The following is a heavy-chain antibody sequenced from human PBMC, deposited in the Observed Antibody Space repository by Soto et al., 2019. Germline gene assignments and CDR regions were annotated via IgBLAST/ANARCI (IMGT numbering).Heavy chain of an antibody. Sequence: PAGSLRLSCAASGFTFSSYSMHWVRQAPGKGLEWVAVIWYDGSNKYYADSVKGRFTISRDNSKNTLYLQMNSLRAEDTAVYYCARGVLRRDGYPLFWGQGTLVTVSS. J-gene: IGHJ4*02. D-gene: IGHD5-12*01. CDR3: ARGVLRRDGYPLF. CDR1: GFTFSSYS. V-gene: IGHV3-33*08. CDR2: IWYDGSNK.